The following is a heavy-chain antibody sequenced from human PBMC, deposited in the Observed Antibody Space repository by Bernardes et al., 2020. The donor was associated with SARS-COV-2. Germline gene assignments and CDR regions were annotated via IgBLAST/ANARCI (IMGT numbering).Heavy chain of an antibody. CDR3: ARSEDVVVVVAADYGMDV. Sequence: GFLSLSRAASGFTISDYYMTWIRPAPGKGLEWVAYISGSGNSIYYADSVKGRFIISRDNAKNSVYLQMNSLRAEDTAVYYCARSEDVVVVVAADYGMDVWGQGTTVTVSS. CDR1: GFTISDYY. D-gene: IGHD2-15*01. CDR2: ISGSGNSI. V-gene: IGHV3-11*01. J-gene: IGHJ6*02.